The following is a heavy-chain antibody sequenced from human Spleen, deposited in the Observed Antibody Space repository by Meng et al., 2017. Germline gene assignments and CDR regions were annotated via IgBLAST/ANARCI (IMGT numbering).Heavy chain of an antibody. V-gene: IGHV1-2*06. CDR2: INPKSGDT. D-gene: IGHD6-13*01. CDR1: GYNCPDYY. Sequence: QVQLGESGAEVKKPGASVKGSCKPSGYNCPDYYIHWVRRAPGQGLEWMGRINPKSGDTHYAQKFQARVTMTGDTSISTAYMELSGLRSDDTAMYYCARDEDISAAGKLFGDYWGQGTLVTVSS. CDR3: ARDEDISAAGKLFGDY. J-gene: IGHJ4*02.